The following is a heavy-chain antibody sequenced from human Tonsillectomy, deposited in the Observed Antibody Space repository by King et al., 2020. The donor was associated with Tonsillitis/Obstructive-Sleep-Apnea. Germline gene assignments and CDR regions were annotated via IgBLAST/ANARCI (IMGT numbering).Heavy chain of an antibody. CDR3: TRDPFCGGDCYYGAFDI. V-gene: IGHV3-7*04. CDR2: INQDGSET. CDR1: TFTFIDFW. D-gene: IGHD2-21*01. J-gene: IGHJ3*02. Sequence: VQLVESGGGLVQPGGSLRLSCAASTFTFIDFWMTWVRQAPGKGLEWVANINQDGSETQYVDSVRGRFTISRDNAKNSLYLQMNSLRGEDTAVYYCTRDPFCGGDCYYGAFDIWGRGTMVTVSS.